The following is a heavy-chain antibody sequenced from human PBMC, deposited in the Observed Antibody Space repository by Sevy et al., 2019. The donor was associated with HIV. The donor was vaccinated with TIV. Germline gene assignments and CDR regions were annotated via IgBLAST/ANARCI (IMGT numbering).Heavy chain of an antibody. D-gene: IGHD5-18*01. CDR3: AKKMGGGSGMAFLVDY. Sequence: GGSLRLSCAASGFTFSSFAMGWVRQAPGKGLDWISVISGTGDHTYYAGSVKGRFTISRDNSKNTLFLQMNSLRAEDTAIFYCAKKMGGGSGMAFLVDYWGQGTLVTVSS. V-gene: IGHV3-23*01. CDR1: GFTFSSFA. CDR2: ISGTGDHT. J-gene: IGHJ4*02.